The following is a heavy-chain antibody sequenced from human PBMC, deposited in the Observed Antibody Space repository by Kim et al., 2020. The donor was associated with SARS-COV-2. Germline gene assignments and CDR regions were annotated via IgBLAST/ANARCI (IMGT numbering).Heavy chain of an antibody. CDR3: AREIAVVGYSYGLGGMDV. D-gene: IGHD5-18*01. V-gene: IGHV3-74*01. CDR1: GFTFSSYW. J-gene: IGHJ6*02. CDR2: INSDGSST. Sequence: GGSLRLSCAASGFTFSSYWMHWVRQAPGKGLVWVSRINSDGSSTSYADSVKGRFTISRDNAKNTLYLQMNSLRAEDTAVYYCAREIAVVGYSYGLGGMDVWGQGTTVTVSS.